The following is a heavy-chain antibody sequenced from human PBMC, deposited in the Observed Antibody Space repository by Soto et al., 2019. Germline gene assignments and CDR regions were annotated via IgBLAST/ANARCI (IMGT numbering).Heavy chain of an antibody. D-gene: IGHD6-13*01. V-gene: IGHV3-74*01. Sequence: PAGSLILSCSASGFPFSSYWMHWVRPAPGKGLVWVSRINSDGSSTSDADSVKGRFTISRDNAKNTLYLQMNSLRAEDTAVYYCAKGIVAAAGFDYWGQGTLVTVSA. CDR3: AKGIVAAAGFDY. CDR2: INSDGSST. CDR1: GFPFSSYW. J-gene: IGHJ4*02.